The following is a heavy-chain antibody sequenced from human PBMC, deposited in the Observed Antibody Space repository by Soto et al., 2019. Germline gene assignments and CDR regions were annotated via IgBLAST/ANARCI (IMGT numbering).Heavy chain of an antibody. CDR2: IYYSGST. CDR3: ARGADMITFGGAHNLFDY. J-gene: IGHJ4*02. Sequence: QVQLQESGPGLVKPSQTLSLTCTVSGGSISSGGYYWSWIRQHPGKGLEWIGYIYYSGSTYYNPSLKSRVTISVDTSKNQFSLKLSSVTAADTAVYYCARGADMITFGGAHNLFDYWGQGTLVTVSS. CDR1: GGSISSGGYY. V-gene: IGHV4-31*03. D-gene: IGHD3-16*01.